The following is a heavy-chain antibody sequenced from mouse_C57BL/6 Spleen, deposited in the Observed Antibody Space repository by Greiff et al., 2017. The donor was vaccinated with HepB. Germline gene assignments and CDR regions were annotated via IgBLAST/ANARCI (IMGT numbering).Heavy chain of an antibody. Sequence: VQLKESGPGLVQPSQSLSITCTVSGFSLTSYGVHWVRQSPGKGLEWLGVIWSGGSTDYNAAFISRLSISKDNSKSQVFFKMNSLQADDTAIYYCAREGYSNGAYYFDYWGQGTTLTVSS. D-gene: IGHD2-5*01. CDR2: IWSGGST. J-gene: IGHJ2*01. CDR1: GFSLTSYG. V-gene: IGHV2-2*01. CDR3: AREGYSNGAYYFDY.